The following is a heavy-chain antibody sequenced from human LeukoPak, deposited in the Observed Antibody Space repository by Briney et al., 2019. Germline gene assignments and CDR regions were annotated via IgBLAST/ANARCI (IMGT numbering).Heavy chain of an antibody. CDR2: IYYSGST. D-gene: IGHD2-8*01. CDR1: GVSHRILY. V-gene: IGHV4-59*01. CDR3: SSLLMVYAGLSDNALRF. J-gene: IGHJ3*01. Sequence: PSETLSLTCTFSGVSHRILYSIGARQPPGKGLEWIVYIYYSGSTNYNPSLKSRVTISVDTSKNQFSLKLSSVEAADTAVYYCSSLLMVYAGLSDNALRFRVQGTMVTVSS.